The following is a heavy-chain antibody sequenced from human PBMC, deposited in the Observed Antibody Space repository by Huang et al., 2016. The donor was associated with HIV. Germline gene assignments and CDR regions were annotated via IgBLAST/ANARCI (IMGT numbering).Heavy chain of an antibody. J-gene: IGHJ6*02. CDR1: GYSFTSYW. CDR2: IEPGDSDT. CDR3: ARYSGSNNSGMDV. V-gene: IGHV5-51*01. D-gene: IGHD1-26*01. Sequence: EVQLVQSGAEVKKPGESLKISCKGSGYSFTSYWIAWVRQMPGKGLEGMGFIEPGDSDTRYSPSFQGQVTISADKSINTAYLQWSSLKASDTAMYYCARYSGSNNSGMDVWGQGTTVTVSS.